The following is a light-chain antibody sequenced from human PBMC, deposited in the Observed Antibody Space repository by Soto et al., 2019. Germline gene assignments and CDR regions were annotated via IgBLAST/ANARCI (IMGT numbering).Light chain of an antibody. J-gene: IGLJ1*01. CDR3: GTWDSSLSFYV. CDR2: DNN. Sequence: QSVLTQPPSVSAAPGQTVTISCSGSSSNIGNNYVSWYQQLPGTAPKLLIYDNNKRPSGIPDRFSGSKSGTSATLGITGLQTGDEADYYCGTWDSSLSFYVFGTGTKLTVL. V-gene: IGLV1-51*01. CDR1: SSNIGNNY.